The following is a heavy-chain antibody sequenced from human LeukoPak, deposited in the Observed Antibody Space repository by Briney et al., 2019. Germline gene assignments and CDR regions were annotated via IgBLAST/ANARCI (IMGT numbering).Heavy chain of an antibody. CDR1: GFTFSGYG. J-gene: IGHJ5*02. CDR3: AKDWTAHYYGSGSYHWFDP. D-gene: IGHD3-10*01. V-gene: IGHV3-23*01. Sequence: GGTLRLSCAASGFTFSGYGMSWVRQAPGKGLEWVSGINGGGGSTYYADSVKGRFTISRDNSKNTLYLQMNSLRAEDTAVYYCAKDWTAHYYGSGSYHWFDPWGQGTLVTVSS. CDR2: INGGGGST.